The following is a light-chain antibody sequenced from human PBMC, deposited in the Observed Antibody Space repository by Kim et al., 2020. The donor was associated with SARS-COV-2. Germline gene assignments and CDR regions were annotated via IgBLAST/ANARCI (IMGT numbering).Light chain of an antibody. CDR3: QQYDSSPNT. CDR2: GTS. J-gene: IGKJ2*01. V-gene: IGKV3-20*01. Sequence: YPGERANLSCRASDSVGSTNLAWYQQKPGQAPRLLIYGTSTRASGIPDRFSGGGSGTDFTLTISRLEPEDFAVYYCQQYDSSPNTFGQGTKLEI. CDR1: DSVGSTN.